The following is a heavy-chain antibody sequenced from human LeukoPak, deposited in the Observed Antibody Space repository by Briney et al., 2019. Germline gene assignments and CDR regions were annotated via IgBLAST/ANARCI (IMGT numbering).Heavy chain of an antibody. D-gene: IGHD3-22*01. V-gene: IGHV4-34*01. CDR1: GGSFSGYY. CDR2: INHSGST. CDR3: ARNPNHYDSSGYDY. Sequence: SETLSLTCAVYGGSFSGYYWSWIRQPPGKGLEWIGEINHSGSTNYNPSLKSRVTISVDTSKNQFSLRLSSVTAADTAVYYCARNPNHYDSSGYDYWGQGTLVTVSS. J-gene: IGHJ4*02.